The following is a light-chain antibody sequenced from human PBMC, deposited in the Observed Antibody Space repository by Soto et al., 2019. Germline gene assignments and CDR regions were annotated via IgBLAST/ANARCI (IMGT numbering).Light chain of an antibody. CDR1: QNIIKW. V-gene: IGKV1-5*03. Sequence: DIQMTQSPSTLSASVGDRVTITCRASQNIIKWLAWYQQKPGKAPALLIYKASSLQSGVPSRFSGSGSGTEFTLTISSLQPDDFATYYCQQYNDHRYTFGEGTKVDIK. CDR3: QQYNDHRYT. CDR2: KAS. J-gene: IGKJ2*01.